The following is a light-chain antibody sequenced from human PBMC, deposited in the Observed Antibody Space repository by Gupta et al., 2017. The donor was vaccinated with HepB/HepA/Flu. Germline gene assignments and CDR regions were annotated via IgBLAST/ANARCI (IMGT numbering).Light chain of an antibody. J-gene: IGLJ1*01. V-gene: IGLV1-51*02. CDR3: GTWDNSLSGYV. CDR2: ENN. CDR1: GSNIGNNY. Sequence: QSVLTQPPSVSAAPGQKVTISCSGSGSNIGNNYVSWYQQLPGTAPKYLMYENNKRPSGIPDRFSGSKSGTSATLDITGLQTGDEADYYYGTWDNSLSGYVFGTGTKVTVL.